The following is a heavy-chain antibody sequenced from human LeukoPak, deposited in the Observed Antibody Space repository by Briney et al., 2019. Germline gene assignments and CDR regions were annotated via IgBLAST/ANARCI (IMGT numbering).Heavy chain of an antibody. Sequence: PGEPLKISCKGSGYTFISYWISWVRQMPGKGLEWMGRIDPSDSYTNYSPSFQGHVTISADKSISTAYLQWSSLKASDTAMYYCARTTGYYWNDQDYWGQGTLVTVSS. CDR1: GYTFISYW. J-gene: IGHJ4*02. CDR3: ARTTGYYWNDQDY. D-gene: IGHD1-20*01. V-gene: IGHV5-10-1*01. CDR2: IDPSDSYT.